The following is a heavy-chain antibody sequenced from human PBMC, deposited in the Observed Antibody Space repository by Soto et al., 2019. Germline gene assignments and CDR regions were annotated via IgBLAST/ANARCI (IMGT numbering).Heavy chain of an antibody. CDR1: GFTFSSYS. J-gene: IGHJ6*03. V-gene: IGHV3-48*01. D-gene: IGHD3-3*01. CDR2: ISSSSSTI. Sequence: GGSLRLSCAASGFTFSSYSMNWVRQAPGKGLEWVSYISSSSSTIYYADSVKGRFTISRDNAKNSLYLQMNSLGAEDTAVYYCARDGYDFWSGYYDYYYYYMDVWGKGTTVTVSS. CDR3: ARDGYDFWSGYYDYYYYYMDV.